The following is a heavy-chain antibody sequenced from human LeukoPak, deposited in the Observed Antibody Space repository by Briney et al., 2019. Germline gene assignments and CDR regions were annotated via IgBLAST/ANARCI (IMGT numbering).Heavy chain of an antibody. V-gene: IGHV3-30-3*01. CDR2: ISYDGSKK. J-gene: IGHJ4*02. Sequence: PGRSLRLSCAASGFTFTTYAMHWVRQAPGKGLEWVAVISYDGSKKYYADSVKGRFTISRDDSKSTLYLQMNNLRAEDTAVYYCARDIGSGGYDLDYWGQGTLVTVSS. D-gene: IGHD5-12*01. CDR1: GFTFTTYA. CDR3: ARDIGSGGYDLDY.